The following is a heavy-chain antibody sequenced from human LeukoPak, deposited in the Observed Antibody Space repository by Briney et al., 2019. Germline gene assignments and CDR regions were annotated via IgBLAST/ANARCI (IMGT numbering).Heavy chain of an antibody. J-gene: IGHJ4*02. Sequence: PSETLSLTCAVSGVSISSSNSYWGWIRQPPGKGLEWIGSIYYSGNTYYNASLKSRVTISVDTSKNQFSLKLSSVTAADTAVYYCAKGSSSWLLRYYFDYWGQGTLVTVSS. CDR2: IYYSGNT. CDR3: AKGSSSWLLRYYFDY. CDR1: GVSISSSNSY. V-gene: IGHV4-39*01. D-gene: IGHD6-13*01.